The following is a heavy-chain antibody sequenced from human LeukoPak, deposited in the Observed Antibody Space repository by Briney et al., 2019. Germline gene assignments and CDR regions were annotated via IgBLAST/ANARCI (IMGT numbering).Heavy chain of an antibody. J-gene: IGHJ6*03. D-gene: IGHD3-10*01. CDR2: IYYSGST. V-gene: IGHV4-59*01. Sequence: PSETLSLTCTVSGGSISSYYWSWIRQPPGKGLEWIGYIYYSGSTNYNPSLKSRVTISVDTSKSQFSLKLSSVTAADTAVYYCARAHLGKGSYYYYYTDVWGKGTTVTVSS. CDR1: GGSISSYY. CDR3: ARAHLGKGSYYYYYTDV.